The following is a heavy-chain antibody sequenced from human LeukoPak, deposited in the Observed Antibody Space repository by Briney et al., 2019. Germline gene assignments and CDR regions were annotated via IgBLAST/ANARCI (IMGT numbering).Heavy chain of an antibody. CDR1: GFTFSSYS. D-gene: IGHD2-15*01. J-gene: IGHJ4*02. CDR3: ARSVGCSGGSCYDYFDY. Sequence: GGSLRLSCAASGFTFSSYSMNWVRQPPGKGLEWASSISSSSSYIYYADSVKGRFTISRDNAKNSLYLQMNSLRAEDTAVYYCARSVGCSGGSCYDYFDYWGQGTLVTVSS. V-gene: IGHV3-21*01. CDR2: ISSSSSYI.